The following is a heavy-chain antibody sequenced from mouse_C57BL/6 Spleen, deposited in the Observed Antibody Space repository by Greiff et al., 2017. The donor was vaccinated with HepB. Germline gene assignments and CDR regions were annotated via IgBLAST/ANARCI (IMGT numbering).Heavy chain of an antibody. D-gene: IGHD1-1*01. J-gene: IGHJ4*01. CDR1: GYAFSSSW. CDR2: IYPGDGDT. V-gene: IGHV1-82*01. CDR3: AREDYYYGSSYPYYAMDY. Sequence: QVQLKESGPELVKPGASVKISCKASGYAFSSSWMNWVKQRPGKGLEWIGRIYPGDGDTNYNGKFKGKATLTADKSSSTAYMQLSSLTSEDSAVYFCAREDYYYGSSYPYYAMDYWGQGTSVTVSS.